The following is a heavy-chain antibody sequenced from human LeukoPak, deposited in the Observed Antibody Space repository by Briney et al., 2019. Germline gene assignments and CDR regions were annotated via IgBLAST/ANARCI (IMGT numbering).Heavy chain of an antibody. V-gene: IGHV3-30*18. J-gene: IGHJ4*02. CDR1: GFTFSSYG. Sequence: PGRSLRLSCAASGFTFSSYGMHWVRQAPGKGLEWVAVISYDGSNKYYADSVKGRFTVSRDNSKNTLYPQMNSLRAGDTAVYYCAKRGSRGHYFGYWGQGTLVTVSS. CDR2: ISYDGSNK. D-gene: IGHD3-10*01. CDR3: AKRGSRGHYFGY.